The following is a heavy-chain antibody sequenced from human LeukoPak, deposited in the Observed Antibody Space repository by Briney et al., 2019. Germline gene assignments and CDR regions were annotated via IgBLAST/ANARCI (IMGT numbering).Heavy chain of an antibody. D-gene: IGHD2-15*01. CDR3: AKDMRPLGSGGSPWGY. V-gene: IGHV3-9*01. CDR1: GFTFSIYW. J-gene: IGHJ4*02. Sequence: GGSLRLSCAASGFTFSIYWMSWVRQAPGKGLEWVSGISWNSGSIGYADSVKGRFTISRDNAKNSLYLQMNSLRAEDTALYYCAKDMRPLGSGGSPWGYWGQGTLVTVSS. CDR2: ISWNSGSI.